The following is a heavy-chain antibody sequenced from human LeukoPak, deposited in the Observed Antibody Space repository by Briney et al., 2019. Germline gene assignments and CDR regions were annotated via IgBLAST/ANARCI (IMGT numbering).Heavy chain of an antibody. V-gene: IGHV4-38-2*02. D-gene: IGHD1-26*01. Sequence: SETLSLTCTVSGYSISGGYYWGWIRQPPGKGLEWIGSIHHSGSTYYNPSLKSRVTISVDTSKNQFSLKLSSVTAADTAVYYCAREPSGTLDYWGQGTLVTVSS. CDR3: AREPSGTLDY. J-gene: IGHJ4*02. CDR2: IHHSGST. CDR1: GYSISGGYY.